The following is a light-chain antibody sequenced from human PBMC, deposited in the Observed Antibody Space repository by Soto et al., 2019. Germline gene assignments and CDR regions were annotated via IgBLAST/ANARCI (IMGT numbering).Light chain of an antibody. CDR2: ERT. CDR3: CSFTSSNTNV. CDR1: SSDFGTYNL. Sequence: QSLLRQPASVSGSPGQSITISCTGTSSDFGTYNLVSWYQHHPGKGPKLIIYERTKRPSGISDRFSGSKSGNTASLTISGLQAEEEATYCCCSFTSSNTNVFGTGTKVTVL. J-gene: IGLJ1*01. V-gene: IGLV2-23*01.